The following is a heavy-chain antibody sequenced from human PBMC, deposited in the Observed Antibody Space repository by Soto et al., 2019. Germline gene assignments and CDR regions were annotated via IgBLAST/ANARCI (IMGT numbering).Heavy chain of an antibody. Sequence: QVQLQESGPGLVKPSQTLSLTCTVSGGSISSGDYYRSWIRQPPGKGLEWIGYIYYRGSTYYNPALQSRVTISVDTSKNQFSLKLSSVTAADTAVYYCARASPVVTDVWGQGTTVTVSS. D-gene: IGHD5-18*01. CDR1: GGSISSGDYY. CDR3: ARASPVVTDV. CDR2: IYYRGST. J-gene: IGHJ6*02. V-gene: IGHV4-30-4*01.